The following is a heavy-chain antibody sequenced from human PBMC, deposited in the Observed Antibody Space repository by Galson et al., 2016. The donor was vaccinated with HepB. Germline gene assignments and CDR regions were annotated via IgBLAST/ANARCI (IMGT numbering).Heavy chain of an antibody. CDR2: ISTYNGNT. V-gene: IGHV1-18*01. CDR1: GYTFTSSG. Sequence: SVTVSCKASGYTFTSSGISWVRQAPGQRLEWMGWISTYNGNTNYAQKLQGRVTMTTDTSTSTAYMELRGLRSDDTADYYCARGGPSDYWGQGTLVTVSS. CDR3: ARGGPSDY. J-gene: IGHJ4*02.